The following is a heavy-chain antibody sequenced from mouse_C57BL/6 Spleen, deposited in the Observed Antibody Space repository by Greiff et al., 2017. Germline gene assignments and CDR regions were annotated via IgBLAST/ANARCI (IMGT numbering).Heavy chain of an antibody. V-gene: IGHV1-82*01. CDR3: AVYSNYDGHWYFDV. D-gene: IGHD2-5*01. CDR2: IYPGDGDT. J-gene: IGHJ1*03. Sequence: QVQLQQSGPELVKPGASVKISCKASGYAFSSSWMNWVKQRPGKGLEWIGRIYPGDGDTNYNGKFKGKATLTADKSSSTAYMQLSSLTSEDSAVYFCAVYSNYDGHWYFDVWGTGTTVTVSS. CDR1: GYAFSSSW.